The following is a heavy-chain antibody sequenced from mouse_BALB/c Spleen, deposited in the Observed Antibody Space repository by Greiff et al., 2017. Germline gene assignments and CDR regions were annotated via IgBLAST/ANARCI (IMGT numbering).Heavy chain of an antibody. CDR1: GYTFTSYV. J-gene: IGHJ2*01. V-gene: IGHV1-14*01. D-gene: IGHD1-1*01. CDR2: INPYNDGT. CDR3: ARSNYYGSSLFDY. Sequence: EVQRVESGPELVKPGASVKMSCKASGYTFTSYVMHWVKQKPGQGLEWIGYINPYNDGTKYNEKFKGKATLTADKSSNTAYMQLSSLTSEDSAVYFCARSNYYGSSLFDYWGQGTTLTVSS.